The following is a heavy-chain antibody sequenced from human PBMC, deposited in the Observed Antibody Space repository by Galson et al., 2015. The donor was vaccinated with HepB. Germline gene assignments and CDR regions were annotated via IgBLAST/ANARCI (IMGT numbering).Heavy chain of an antibody. CDR3: ARTWIYSRAGYGMDV. J-gene: IGHJ6*02. D-gene: IGHD5-12*01. Sequence: CAISGDSVSSNSAAWNWIRQSPSRGLEWLGRTYYRSKWYNDYAVSGKSRITINPDTSKNQFSLQLNSVTPEDTAVYYCARTWIYSRAGYGMDVWGQGTTVTVSS. CDR2: TYYRSKWYN. CDR1: GDSVSSNSAA. V-gene: IGHV6-1*01.